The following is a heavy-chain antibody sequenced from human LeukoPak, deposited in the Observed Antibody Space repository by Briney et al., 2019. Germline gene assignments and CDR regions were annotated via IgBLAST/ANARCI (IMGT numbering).Heavy chain of an antibody. CDR3: AAFYGSGSALDY. CDR1: GFTFSSYA. Sequence: GGSLRLSCAASGFTFSSYAMSWVRQAPGKGLEWVSVLSGSGGSTYYADSVKGRFTISRDNSKNTLYLQMNSLRAEDTAVYYCAAFYGSGSALDYWGQGTLVTVSS. CDR2: LSGSGGST. V-gene: IGHV3-23*01. D-gene: IGHD3-10*01. J-gene: IGHJ4*02.